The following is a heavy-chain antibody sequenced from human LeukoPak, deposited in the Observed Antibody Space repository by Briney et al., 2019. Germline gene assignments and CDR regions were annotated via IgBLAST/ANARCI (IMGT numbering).Heavy chain of an antibody. D-gene: IGHD3-3*01. CDR1: GFTFSSFW. V-gene: IGHV3-7*01. CDR2: INQGGGEK. CDR3: ARDQYDTWSRRGNFDS. J-gene: IGHJ4*02. Sequence: PGGSLRLSCTTSGFTFSSFWMSWVRQAPGKGLEWVANINQGGGEKNYVDSVKGRFTISRDSAKSSLYLQMNSLRAEDTAVYYCARDQYDTWSRRGNFDSWGQGTLVIVSS.